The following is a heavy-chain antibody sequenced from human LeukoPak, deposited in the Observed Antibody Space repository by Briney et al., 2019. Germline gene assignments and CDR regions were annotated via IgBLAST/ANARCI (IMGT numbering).Heavy chain of an antibody. V-gene: IGHV4-31*03. CDR2: IYYSGST. CDR3: ARGPIAAAFDS. J-gene: IGHJ4*02. CDR1: GGSISSGGYH. D-gene: IGHD6-13*01. Sequence: SETLSLTCTVSGGSISSGGYHWSWIRQHPGKGLEWIGYIYYSGSTYYNPSLKSRVTISVDTSKNQFSLKLSSVTDADTAVYYCARGPIAAAFDSWGQGTLVTVSS.